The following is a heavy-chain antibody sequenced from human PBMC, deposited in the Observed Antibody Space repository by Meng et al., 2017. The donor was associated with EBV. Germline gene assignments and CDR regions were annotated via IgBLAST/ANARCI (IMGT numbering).Heavy chain of an antibody. CDR2: ISAYNGNT. V-gene: IGHV1-18*01. J-gene: IGHJ4*02. CDR3: ARGLDYFDY. Sequence: VRNPGAPVKVLCKASGYTFTSDCISWVRQAPGQGLEWMGWISAYNGNTNYAQKLQGRVTMTTDTSTSTAYMELRSLRSDDTAVYYCARGLDYFDYWGQGTLVTVSS. CDR1: GYTFTSDC.